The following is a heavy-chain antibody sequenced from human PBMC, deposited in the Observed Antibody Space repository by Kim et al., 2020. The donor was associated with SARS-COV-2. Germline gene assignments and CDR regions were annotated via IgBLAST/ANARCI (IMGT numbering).Heavy chain of an antibody. CDR2: IYSSGIT. Sequence: SETLSLTCTVSGGSINNYYWSWIRQPAGKGLEWIGRIYSSGITNYNPSLKSRVTMSVDTSKSRFSLNLSSVTAADTAVYYCARVRGYDSSGHYLDNWGQGTLVTVSS. D-gene: IGHD3-22*01. CDR3: ARVRGYDSSGHYLDN. CDR1: GGSINNYY. V-gene: IGHV4-4*07. J-gene: IGHJ4*02.